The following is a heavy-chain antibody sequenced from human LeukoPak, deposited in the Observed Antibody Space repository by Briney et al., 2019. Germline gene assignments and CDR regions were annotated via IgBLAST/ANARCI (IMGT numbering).Heavy chain of an antibody. V-gene: IGHV3-30-3*01. Sequence: GGSLRLSCAASGFTFSSYAMHWVRQAPGKGLEWVAVISYDGSNKYYADSVKGRFTISRDNSKNTLYLQMNSLRAEDTAVYYCARGGSIVVVPAALGPFDYWGQGTLVTVSS. D-gene: IGHD2-2*01. CDR3: ARGGSIVVVPAALGPFDY. J-gene: IGHJ4*02. CDR1: GFTFSSYA. CDR2: ISYDGSNK.